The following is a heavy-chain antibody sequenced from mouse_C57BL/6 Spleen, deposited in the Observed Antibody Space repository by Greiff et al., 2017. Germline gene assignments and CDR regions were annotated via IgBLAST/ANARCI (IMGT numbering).Heavy chain of an antibody. CDR3: ARSRDYDSYYFDY. D-gene: IGHD2-4*01. V-gene: IGHV1-76*01. CDR2: IYPGNGNT. CDR1: GYTFTDYY. J-gene: IGHJ2*01. Sequence: QVQLQQSGAELVRPGASVKLSCKASGYTFTDYYINWVKQRPGQGLEWIARIYPGNGNTYYNEKFKGKATLTAEKSSSTAYMQLSSLTSEDSAVYFCARSRDYDSYYFDYWGQGTTLTVSS.